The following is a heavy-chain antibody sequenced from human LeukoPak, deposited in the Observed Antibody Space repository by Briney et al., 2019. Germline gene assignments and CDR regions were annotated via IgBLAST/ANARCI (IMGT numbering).Heavy chain of an antibody. D-gene: IGHD6-13*01. CDR3: ATAYSSRQFDY. Sequence: SETLSLICTVSGGSISSYYWSWIRQPPGKGLEWIGYIYYSGSTNYNPSLKSRVTISVDTSKNQFSLKLSSVTAADTAVYYCATAYSSRQFDYWGQGTLVTVSS. CDR2: IYYSGST. J-gene: IGHJ4*02. V-gene: IGHV4-59*01. CDR1: GGSISSYY.